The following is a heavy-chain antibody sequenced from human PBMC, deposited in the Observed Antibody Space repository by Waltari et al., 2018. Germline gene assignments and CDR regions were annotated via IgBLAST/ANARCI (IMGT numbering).Heavy chain of an antibody. D-gene: IGHD3-3*01. Sequence: QVQLVQSGAEVKKPGASVKVSCKVSGYTLTELSMHWVRQAPGKGLEWMGGMDPENGKTIYAQKFQGRVTMTEDTSTDTAYMELSSLRSEDTAVYYCATVAPPTYYDFVIAFDIWGQGTMVTVSS. V-gene: IGHV1-24*01. CDR2: MDPENGKT. CDR1: GYTLTELS. CDR3: ATVAPPTYYDFVIAFDI. J-gene: IGHJ3*02.